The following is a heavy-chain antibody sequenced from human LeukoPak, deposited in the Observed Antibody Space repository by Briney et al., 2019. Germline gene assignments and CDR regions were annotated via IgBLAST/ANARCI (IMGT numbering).Heavy chain of an antibody. CDR2: ISAYNDNT. CDR1: GYTFTSYG. Sequence: ASVKVSCKASGYTFTSYGISWVRQAPGQGLEWMGWISAYNDNTNYAQKLQGRVTKTTDTSTSTAYMELRSLRSDDTAVYYCARGTVGATDAEYFQHWGQGTLVTVSS. D-gene: IGHD1-26*01. V-gene: IGHV1-18*01. CDR3: ARGTVGATDAEYFQH. J-gene: IGHJ1*01.